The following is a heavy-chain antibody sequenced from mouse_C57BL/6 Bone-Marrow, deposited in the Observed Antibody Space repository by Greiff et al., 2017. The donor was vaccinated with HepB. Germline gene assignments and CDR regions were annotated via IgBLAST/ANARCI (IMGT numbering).Heavy chain of an antibody. CDR1: GFTFSSSG. CDR3: VRDRFDYYFDY. Sequence: EVQLQESGGDLVKPGGSLKLSCAASGFTFSSSGMSWVRQTPDKGLEWVATISTGSTYTYYPDNVKGRFTISRDTAKNTLFLLMTSLRSEDSAIYYCVRDRFDYYFDYWGQGTTLTVSS. CDR2: ISTGSTYT. J-gene: IGHJ2*01. V-gene: IGHV5-6*01.